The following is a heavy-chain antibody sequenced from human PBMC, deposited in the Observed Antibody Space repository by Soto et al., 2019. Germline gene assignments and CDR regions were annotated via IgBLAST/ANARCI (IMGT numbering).Heavy chain of an antibody. CDR1: GYTFTSYY. CDR3: ATSSTSCYVCSWFDP. Sequence: RASVKVSCKASGYTFTSYYMHWVRQAPGQGLEWMGIINPSGGSTSYAQKFQGRVTMTRDTSTSTVYMELSSLRSEDTAVYYCATSSTSCYVCSWFDPWGQGTLVTVSS. D-gene: IGHD2-2*01. V-gene: IGHV1-46*03. CDR2: INPSGGST. J-gene: IGHJ5*02.